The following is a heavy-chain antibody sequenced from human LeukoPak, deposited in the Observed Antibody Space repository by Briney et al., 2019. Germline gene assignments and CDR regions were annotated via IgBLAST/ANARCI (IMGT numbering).Heavy chain of an antibody. CDR1: GFTFSSYW. J-gene: IGHJ4*02. D-gene: IGHD1-26*01. CDR3: TRGGGANYYGDYFDY. V-gene: IGHV3-74*01. CDR2: INTDGSST. Sequence: GGSLRLSCAASGFTFSSYWMHWVRQAPGKGLVWVSRINTDGSSTSYADSVKGRFTISRDNAKNTLYLQMNSLRAEDMAMYFCTRGGGANYYGDYFDYWSQGTLVTVSS.